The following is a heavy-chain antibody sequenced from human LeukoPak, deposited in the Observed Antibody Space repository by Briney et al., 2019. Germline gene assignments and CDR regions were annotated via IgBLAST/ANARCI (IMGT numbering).Heavy chain of an antibody. D-gene: IGHD3-22*01. Sequence: SETLSLTCAVYGGSLSGHYWSWIRQPPGKGLEWIGDINQSGSTIYNSSLKSRVTISVDTSKIQFSLKLTSVTAADTAVYYCARVGDTSGYYYYFDYWGQGTLVTVT. J-gene: IGHJ4*02. CDR2: INQSGST. CDR1: GGSLSGHY. CDR3: ARVGDTSGYYYYFDY. V-gene: IGHV4-34*01.